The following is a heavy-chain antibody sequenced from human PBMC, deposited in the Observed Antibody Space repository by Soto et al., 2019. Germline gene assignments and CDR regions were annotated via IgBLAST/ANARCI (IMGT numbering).Heavy chain of an antibody. CDR3: ARRPYYDILAGYHYYYYGSDV. V-gene: IGHV1-18*01. J-gene: IGHJ6*02. Sequence: QVQLVQSGAEVKKPGASVKVSCKASGYTFTSYGISWVRQAPGQGLEWMGWISAYNGNTNYAQKLQGRVTMTTDTSTSTAYMELRSLRSDETAVYYCARRPYYDILAGYHYYYYGSDVWGQGTTVTVSS. CDR2: ISAYNGNT. CDR1: GYTFTSYG. D-gene: IGHD3-9*01.